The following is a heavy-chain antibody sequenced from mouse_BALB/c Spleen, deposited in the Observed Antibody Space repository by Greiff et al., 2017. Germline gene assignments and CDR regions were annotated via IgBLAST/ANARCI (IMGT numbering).Heavy chain of an antibody. V-gene: IGHV5-12-2*01. D-gene: IGHD1-2*01. Sequence: EVKVEESGGGLVQPGGSLKLSCAASGFTFSSYTMSWVRQTPEKRLEWVAYISNGGGSTYYPDTVKGRFTISRDNAKNTLYLQMSSLKSEDTAMYYCARHGYGYYYAMDYWGQGTSVTVSS. J-gene: IGHJ4*01. CDR2: ISNGGGST. CDR1: GFTFSSYT. CDR3: ARHGYGYYYAMDY.